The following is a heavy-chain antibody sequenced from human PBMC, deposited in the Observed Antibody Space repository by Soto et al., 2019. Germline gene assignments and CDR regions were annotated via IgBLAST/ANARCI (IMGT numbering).Heavy chain of an antibody. J-gene: IGHJ5*02. CDR2: ISAYNGNT. Sequence: QVQLVQSGAEVKKPGASVKVSCKAFGYTFTSYGISWVRQAPGQGLEWMGWISAYNGNTNYAQKLQGRVTMTTDTSTSTAYMELRSLRSDDTAVYYCARDQERYYYGSGSSAWGQGTLVTVSS. D-gene: IGHD3-10*01. V-gene: IGHV1-18*01. CDR3: ARDQERYYYGSGSSA. CDR1: GYTFTSYG.